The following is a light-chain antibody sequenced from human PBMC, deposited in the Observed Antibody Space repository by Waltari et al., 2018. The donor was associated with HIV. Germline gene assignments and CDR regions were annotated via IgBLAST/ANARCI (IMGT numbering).Light chain of an antibody. V-gene: IGKV3D-15*03. CDR1: QTIGSY. CDR3: HQYHDWRGCT. Sequence: TVFTQSPVPLSVSPGDRVTLSCRSSQTIGSYLAWYQQKSDQPPRPLVYGATVRATDIPARFIGSGSGTDFKLSIVDLQPGDCAVDDWHQYHDWRGCTFGQGT. J-gene: IGKJ2*02. CDR2: GAT.